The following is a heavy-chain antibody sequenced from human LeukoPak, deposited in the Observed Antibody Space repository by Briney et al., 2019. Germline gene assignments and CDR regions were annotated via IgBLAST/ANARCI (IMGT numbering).Heavy chain of an antibody. CDR2: ISAGGGGT. D-gene: IGHD2-2*01. CDR1: EFTFINYA. J-gene: IGHJ4*02. V-gene: IGHV3-23*01. CDR3: AKVDSSSSWY. Sequence: GGSLRLSCADSEFTFINYAMSWVRQAPGKGLEWVSTISAGGGGTYYADSVKGRFTISRDNSKNTVFLQMNSLGAEDTAIYYCAKVDSSSSWYWGRGNLVTVSS.